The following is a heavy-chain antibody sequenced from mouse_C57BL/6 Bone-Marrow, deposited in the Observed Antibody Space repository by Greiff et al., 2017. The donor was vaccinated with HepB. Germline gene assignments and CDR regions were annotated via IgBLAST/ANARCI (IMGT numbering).Heavy chain of an antibody. Sequence: VKVVESGAELARPGASVKLSCKASGYTFTSYGISWVKQRTGQGLEWIGEIYPRSGNTYYNEKFKGKATLTADKSSSTAYMELRSLTSEDSAVYFCAREDYYGSSLFAYWGQGTLVTVSA. CDR2: IYPRSGNT. J-gene: IGHJ3*01. CDR1: GYTFTSYG. D-gene: IGHD1-1*01. V-gene: IGHV1-81*01. CDR3: AREDYYGSSLFAY.